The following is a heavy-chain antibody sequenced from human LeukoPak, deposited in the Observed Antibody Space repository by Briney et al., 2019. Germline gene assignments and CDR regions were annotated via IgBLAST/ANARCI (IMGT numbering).Heavy chain of an antibody. CDR2: INPNSGDT. CDR1: GYTFTSYG. D-gene: IGHD3-22*01. Sequence: ASVKVSCKASGYTFTSYGISWVRQAPGQGLEWMGWINPNSGDTNYAQKFQGRVTMTRDTSISTAYMELSRLRSDDTAVYYCARGTARHDSSGYYSIDYWGQGTLVTVSS. J-gene: IGHJ4*02. CDR3: ARGTARHDSSGYYSIDY. V-gene: IGHV1-2*02.